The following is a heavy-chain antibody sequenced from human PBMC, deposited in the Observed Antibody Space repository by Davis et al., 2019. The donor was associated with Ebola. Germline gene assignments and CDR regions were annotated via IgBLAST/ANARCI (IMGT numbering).Heavy chain of an antibody. J-gene: IGHJ5*02. CDR1: GGSISSYY. V-gene: IGHV4-4*07. Sequence: PGGSLRLSCTVSGGSISSYYWSWIRQPAGKGLEWIGRIYTSGSTNYNPSLKSRVTMSVDTSKNQFSLKLSSVTAADTAVYYCARDVYGYSYDNNWFDPWGQGTLVTVSS. CDR2: IYTSGST. D-gene: IGHD5-18*01. CDR3: ARDVYGYSYDNNWFDP.